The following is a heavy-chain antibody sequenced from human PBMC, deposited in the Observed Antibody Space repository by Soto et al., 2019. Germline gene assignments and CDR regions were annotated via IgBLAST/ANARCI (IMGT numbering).Heavy chain of an antibody. CDR3: AREGDYFDY. CDR1: GGSVSSGSYY. V-gene: IGHV4-61*01. J-gene: IGHJ4*02. CDR2: IYYSGST. Sequence: SETLSLTCTVSGGSVSSGSYYWSWIRQPPGKGLEWIGYIYYSGSTNYNPSLKSRVTISVDTSKNQFSLKLSSVTAADTAVYYCAREGDYFDYWGQGTLVTVS.